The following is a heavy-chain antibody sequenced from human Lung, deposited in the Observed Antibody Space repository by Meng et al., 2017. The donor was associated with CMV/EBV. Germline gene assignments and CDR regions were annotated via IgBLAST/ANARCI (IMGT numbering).Heavy chain of an antibody. J-gene: IGHJ3*02. Sequence: SLKISXAASGFTFSSYAMHWVRQAPGKGLEWVAVISYDGSNKYYADSVKGRFTISRDNSKNTLYLQMNSLRAEDTAVYYCARGGYSSSSGAFDIWGQGTMVTVSS. CDR1: GFTFSSYA. CDR3: ARGGYSSSSGAFDI. V-gene: IGHV3-30-3*01. D-gene: IGHD6-6*01. CDR2: ISYDGSNK.